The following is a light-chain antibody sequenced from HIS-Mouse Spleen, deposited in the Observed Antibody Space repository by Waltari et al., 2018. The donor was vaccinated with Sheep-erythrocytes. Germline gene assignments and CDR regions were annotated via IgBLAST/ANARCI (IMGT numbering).Light chain of an antibody. CDR3: QSYDSSLSGWV. Sequence: QSVLTQPPSVSGAPGQRVTISCTGSRPNTGAGYDVPWYQQLPGTAPKLLIYGNSNRPSGVPDRFSGSKSGTSASLAITGLQAEDEADYYCQSYDSSLSGWVFGGGTKLTVL. V-gene: IGLV1-40*01. CDR2: GNS. CDR1: RPNTGAGYD. J-gene: IGLJ3*02.